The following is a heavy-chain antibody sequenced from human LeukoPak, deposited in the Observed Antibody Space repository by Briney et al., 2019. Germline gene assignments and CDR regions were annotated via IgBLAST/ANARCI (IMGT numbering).Heavy chain of an antibody. J-gene: IGHJ3*02. D-gene: IGHD2-2*01. Sequence: ASVKVSCKASGYTFTGYYMHWVRQAPGQGLEWMGWINPNSGGTNYAQKFHGRVTMTRDTSISTAYMELSRLRSDDTAVYYCARLIVVVPAAHAAFDIWGQGTMVTVSS. CDR2: INPNSGGT. CDR1: GYTFTGYY. V-gene: IGHV1-2*02. CDR3: ARLIVVVPAAHAAFDI.